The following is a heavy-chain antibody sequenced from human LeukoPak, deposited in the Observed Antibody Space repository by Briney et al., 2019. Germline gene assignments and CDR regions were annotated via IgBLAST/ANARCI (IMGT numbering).Heavy chain of an antibody. CDR1: GFTFNNYA. V-gene: IGHV3-23*01. Sequence: PGGSLRLSCAASGFTFNNYAMSWVRQAPGKGPEWVSGISGSGGSTFYADSVKGRFTISRDNSKNTLYLQMNSLRAEDTAVYYCAKGGDIVVVVAYFDYWGQGTLVTVSS. D-gene: IGHD2-15*01. CDR2: ISGSGGST. J-gene: IGHJ4*02. CDR3: AKGGDIVVVVAYFDY.